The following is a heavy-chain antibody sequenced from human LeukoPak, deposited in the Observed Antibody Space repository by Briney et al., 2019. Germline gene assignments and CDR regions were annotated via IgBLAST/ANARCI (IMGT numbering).Heavy chain of an antibody. Sequence: GGSLRLSCAASGFTFSSYGMHWVRQAPGKGLEWVAFIRYDGSNKYYAASVKGRFTISRDNSKNTLNLQMNSLRAEDTAVYYCVKGRGWEASYYYYYMDVWGKGTTVTISS. CDR2: IRYDGSNK. V-gene: IGHV3-30*02. CDR1: GFTFSSYG. CDR3: VKGRGWEASYYYYYMDV. D-gene: IGHD1-26*01. J-gene: IGHJ6*03.